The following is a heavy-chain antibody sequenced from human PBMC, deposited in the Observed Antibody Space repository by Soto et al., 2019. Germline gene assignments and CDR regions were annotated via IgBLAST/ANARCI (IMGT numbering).Heavy chain of an antibody. CDR2: IIPIFGTA. CDR3: ASVVTATLPFDY. J-gene: IGHJ4*02. D-gene: IGHD2-21*02. CDR1: GGTFSSYA. V-gene: IGHV1-69*06. Sequence: VASVKVSCKASGGTFSSYAISWVRQAPGQGLEWMGGIIPIFGTANYAQKFQGRVTITADKSTSTAYMELSSLRSEDTAVYYCASVVTATLPFDYWGQGTLVTVSS.